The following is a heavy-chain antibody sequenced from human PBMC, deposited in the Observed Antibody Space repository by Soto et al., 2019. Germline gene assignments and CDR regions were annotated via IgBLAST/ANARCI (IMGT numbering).Heavy chain of an antibody. CDR2: INPNSGGT. CDR1: GYTFTGYY. D-gene: IGHD3-22*01. Sequence: ASVKVSRKASGYTFTGYYMHWVRQAPGQGLEWMGWINPNSGGTNYAQKFQGRVTMTRDTSISTAYMELSRLRSDDTAVYYCARPFYDSSGCYYYSFDYWGQGTLVIVSS. V-gene: IGHV1-2*02. J-gene: IGHJ4*02. CDR3: ARPFYDSSGCYYYSFDY.